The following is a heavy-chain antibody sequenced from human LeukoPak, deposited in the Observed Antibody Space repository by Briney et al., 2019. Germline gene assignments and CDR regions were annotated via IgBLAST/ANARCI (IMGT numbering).Heavy chain of an antibody. CDR2: IWNDGNSK. CDR3: ARGGTEIDY. CDR1: GFTFGMYG. D-gene: IGHD3-10*01. J-gene: IGHJ4*02. Sequence: GGSLRLSCAASGFTFGMYGLHWVRQAPGKGLEWVAFIWNDGNSKDYADSVKGRFTISRDNSKNTLYLQMNSLRGEDTAVYYCARGGTEIDYWGQGTLVTVSS. V-gene: IGHV3-30*02.